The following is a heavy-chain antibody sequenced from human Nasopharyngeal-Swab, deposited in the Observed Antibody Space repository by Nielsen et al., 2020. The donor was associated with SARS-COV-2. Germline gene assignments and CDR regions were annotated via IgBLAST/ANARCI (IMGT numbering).Heavy chain of an antibody. CDR2: INPSGGST. CDR3: ARMEDYDILTGIIRGYYYYGMDV. V-gene: IGHV1-46*01. J-gene: IGHJ6*02. CDR1: GYTFTSYY. D-gene: IGHD3-9*01. Sequence: ASVKVSCKASGYTFTSYYMHWVRQAPGQGLEWMGIINPSGGSTSYAQKFQGRVTMTRDTSISTAYMELSRLRSDDTAVYYCARMEDYDILTGIIRGYYYYGMDVWGQGTTVTVSS.